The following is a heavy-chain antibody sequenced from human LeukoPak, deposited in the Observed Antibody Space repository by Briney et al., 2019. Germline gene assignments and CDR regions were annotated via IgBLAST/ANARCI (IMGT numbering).Heavy chain of an antibody. CDR3: AKEAFGGEDAFDI. CDR1: GFTFSSYG. J-gene: IGHJ3*02. Sequence: GRSLRLSCAASGFTFSSYGMHWVRQAPGKGLESVAVIWYDGSNKYYADSVKGRFTISRDNSKNTLYLQMNSLRAEDTAVYYCAKEAFGGEDAFDIWGQGTMVTVSS. CDR2: IWYDGSNK. D-gene: IGHD3-16*01. V-gene: IGHV3-33*06.